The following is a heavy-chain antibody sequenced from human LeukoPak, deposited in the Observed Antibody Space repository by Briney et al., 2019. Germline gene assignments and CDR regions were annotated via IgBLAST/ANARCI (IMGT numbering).Heavy chain of an antibody. V-gene: IGHV4-34*01. CDR3: ARRSTMRYDF. D-gene: IGHD3-3*01. J-gene: IGHJ4*02. CDR2: INRSGST. Sequence: SETLSLTCAVYGGSFSGYYWSWIRQPPGKGLEWIGEINRSGSTNYNPSLKSRVTISVDTSKNQFSLKLSSVTAADTAAYYCARRSTMRYDFWGQGTLVTVSS. CDR1: GGSFSGYY.